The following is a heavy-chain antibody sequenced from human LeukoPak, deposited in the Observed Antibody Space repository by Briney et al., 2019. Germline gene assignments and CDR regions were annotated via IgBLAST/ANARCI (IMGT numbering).Heavy chain of an antibody. CDR2: INHSGST. J-gene: IGHJ5*02. CDR1: GGSFSGYY. V-gene: IGHV4-34*01. Sequence: SETLSLTCAVYGGSFSGYYWSWIRQPPGKGLEWIGEINHSGSTNYNPSLKSRVTISLDTSKNQFSLKLSSVTAVDTAVYYCARGRRVRAQRIVGATWNWFDPWGQGTLVTVSS. D-gene: IGHD1-26*01. CDR3: ARGRRVRAQRIVGATWNWFDP.